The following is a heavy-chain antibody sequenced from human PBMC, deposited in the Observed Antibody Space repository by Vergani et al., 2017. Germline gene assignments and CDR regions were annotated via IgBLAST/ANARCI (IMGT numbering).Heavy chain of an antibody. Sequence: EVQLVESGGGLVQPGGSLKLSCAASGFTFSGSAMHWVRKASGKGLEWVGRIRSKANSYATAYAASVKGRFTISRDDSKNTAYLQMNSLKTEDTAVYYCTSGLYDFLSGYFDFDYWGQGTLVTVSS. V-gene: IGHV3-73*01. CDR2: IRSKANSYAT. D-gene: IGHD3-3*01. J-gene: IGHJ4*02. CDR3: TSGLYDFLSGYFDFDY. CDR1: GFTFSGSA.